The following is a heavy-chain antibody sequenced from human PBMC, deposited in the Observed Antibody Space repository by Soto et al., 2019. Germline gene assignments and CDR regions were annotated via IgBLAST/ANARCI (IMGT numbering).Heavy chain of an antibody. J-gene: IGHJ5*02. CDR1: GGSVSSGRNY. D-gene: IGHD1-26*01. CDR2: IFSGST. CDR3: ARGSSGKYGARWFDP. V-gene: IGHV4-61*01. Sequence: PSETLSLTCSVSGGSVSSGRNYLSWIRQPPGKGLELIGYIFSGSTNYNPSLKSRVTISVDTPKNQFSLQLSSVTAADTAVYYCARGSSGKYGARWFDPWGQGTLVTVS.